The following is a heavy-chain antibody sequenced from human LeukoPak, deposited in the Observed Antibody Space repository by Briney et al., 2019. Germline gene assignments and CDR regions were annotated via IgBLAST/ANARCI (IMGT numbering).Heavy chain of an antibody. CDR1: GFTFSTYE. V-gene: IGHV3-48*03. CDR3: ARDNLWFNHDY. J-gene: IGHJ4*02. Sequence: QPGGSLRLSCAASGFTFSTYEMNWVRQAPGKGLEWVSYISSRGSAIYYADSVKGRFTISRDIAKTSLYLQMNSLRAEDTAVYCCARDNLWFNHDYWGQGTLVTVSS. CDR2: ISSRGSAI. D-gene: IGHD3-10*01.